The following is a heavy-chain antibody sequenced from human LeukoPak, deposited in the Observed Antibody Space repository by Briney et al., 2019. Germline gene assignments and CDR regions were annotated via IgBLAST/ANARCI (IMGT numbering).Heavy chain of an antibody. D-gene: IGHD7-27*01. V-gene: IGHV6-1*01. CDR2: TYYRSKWYN. J-gene: IGHJ4*02. CDR1: GDSVSSNSAA. CDR3: AREPLIDGELDY. Sequence: SQTLSLTCAISGDSVSSNSAAWNWIRQSPLRGLEWLGRTYYRSKWYNDHAVSVKSRITINPDTSKNQFSLQLNSVTPEDTAVYYCAREPLIDGELDYWGQGTLVTVSS.